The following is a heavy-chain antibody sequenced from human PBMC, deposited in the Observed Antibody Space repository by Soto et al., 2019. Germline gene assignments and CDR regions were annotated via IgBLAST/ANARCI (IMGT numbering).Heavy chain of an antibody. V-gene: IGHV4-30-4*01. CDR1: GDSMGSGDYY. Sequence: QVQLQESGPGLVKPSQTLSLTCTVSGDSMGSGDYYWTWIRQPPGKGLAWIGYIYYVGTTFYNPSLESRVNIPIDTSKNHFSLRLTSVTAADTAVYYCSRGSTYYGFLTWGQGTLVTVSS. J-gene: IGHJ5*02. CDR3: SRGSTYYGFLT. CDR2: IYYVGTT. D-gene: IGHD3-10*01.